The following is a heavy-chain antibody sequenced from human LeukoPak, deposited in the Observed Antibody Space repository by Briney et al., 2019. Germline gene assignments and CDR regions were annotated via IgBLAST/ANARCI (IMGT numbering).Heavy chain of an antibody. Sequence: SETLSPTCAVYGGSFSGYYWSWIRQPPGKGLEWIGEINHSGSTNYNPSLKSRVTISVDRSKNQFSLKLSSVTAADTAVYYCARVRDNDYGDRDLDYWGQGTLVTVSS. J-gene: IGHJ4*02. CDR2: INHSGST. CDR1: GGSFSGYY. CDR3: ARVRDNDYGDRDLDY. V-gene: IGHV4-34*01. D-gene: IGHD4-17*01.